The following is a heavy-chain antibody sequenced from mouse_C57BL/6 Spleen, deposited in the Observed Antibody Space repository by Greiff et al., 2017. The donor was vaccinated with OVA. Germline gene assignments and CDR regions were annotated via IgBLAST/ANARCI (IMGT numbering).Heavy chain of an antibody. J-gene: IGHJ3*01. CDR1: GYTFTDHT. Sequence: VKLQQSDAELVKPGASVKISCKVSGYTFTDHTIHWMKQRPEQGLEWIGYIYPRDGSTKYNEKFKGKATLTTDKSSSTAYMQLNSLTSEDSAVYFCARGGLLSEVWFAYWGQGTLVTVSA. CDR2: IYPRDGST. CDR3: ARGGLLSEVWFAY. D-gene: IGHD2-12*01. V-gene: IGHV1-78*01.